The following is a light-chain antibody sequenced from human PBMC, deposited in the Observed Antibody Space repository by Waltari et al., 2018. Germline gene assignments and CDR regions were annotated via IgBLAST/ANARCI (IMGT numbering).Light chain of an antibody. CDR3: QQSYGTPPT. Sequence: DIQMTPSPSSLSASFGDRVTITCWASEAIMHFLNWFQQKPGRAPKLLIYSVSSLQTGVPSRFRGSVSGTNFTLTISRLQPEDFATYYCQQSYGTPPTFGQGTNV. J-gene: IGKJ1*01. CDR1: EAIMHF. V-gene: IGKV1-39*01. CDR2: SVS.